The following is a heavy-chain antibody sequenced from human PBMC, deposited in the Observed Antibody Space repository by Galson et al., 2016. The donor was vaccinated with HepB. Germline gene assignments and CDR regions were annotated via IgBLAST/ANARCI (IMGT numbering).Heavy chain of an antibody. J-gene: IGHJ4*02. D-gene: IGHD3-3*01. CDR1: GFTFSSQA. CDR2: SSGGAT. V-gene: IGHV3-23*01. CDR3: AKRSETFYGLDY. Sequence: SLRLSCAASGFTFSSQAMSWVRQAPGKGPEWLSASSGGATYYADSVKGRFTISRDNSKDTLYLQMNSLRVEDTAIYYCAKRSETFYGLDYWGQGTLVTVSS.